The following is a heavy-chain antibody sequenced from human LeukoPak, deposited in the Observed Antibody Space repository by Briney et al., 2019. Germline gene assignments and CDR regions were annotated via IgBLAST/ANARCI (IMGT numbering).Heavy chain of an antibody. D-gene: IGHD6-19*01. Sequence: GGSLRLSCAASGFTFSSYGMHWVRQAPGKGLEWVAVISYDGSNKYYADSVKGRFTISRDNSKNTLYLQMNSLRAEDTAVYYCAKDLRQWLVLGNYYYGMDVWGKGTTVPVSS. V-gene: IGHV3-30*18. CDR1: GFTFSSYG. J-gene: IGHJ6*04. CDR3: AKDLRQWLVLGNYYYGMDV. CDR2: ISYDGSNK.